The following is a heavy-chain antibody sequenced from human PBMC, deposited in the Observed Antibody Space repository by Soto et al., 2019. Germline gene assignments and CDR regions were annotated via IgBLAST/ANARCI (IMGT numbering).Heavy chain of an antibody. V-gene: IGHV1-18*01. J-gene: IGHJ4*02. CDR1: GYTFSDYG. Sequence: QVQLVQSGAEVAKPGASVKVSCKSSGYTFSDYGISWVRQAPGQGLEWMGWISAYNGDTNYAHKSQGRVTMTTDTSTSTAYLELRSLRSDDTAVYYCARTGRFLEWLSTFDYWGQGNLVTVSS. CDR3: ARTGRFLEWLSTFDY. CDR2: ISAYNGDT. D-gene: IGHD3-3*01.